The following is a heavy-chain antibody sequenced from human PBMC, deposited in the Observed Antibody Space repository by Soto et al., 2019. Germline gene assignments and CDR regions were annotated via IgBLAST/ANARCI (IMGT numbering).Heavy chain of an antibody. Sequence: GGSLRLSCVGSGITLSSYAMTWVRQARGKGLEWVSTISGSNGAKHYAASVRGRFTISRDPSMNTLFLQMDSLTADDTAVYYCTKIRGYGGYWGQGAQVTVSS. D-gene: IGHD5-18*01. CDR2: ISGSNGAK. J-gene: IGHJ4*02. CDR1: GITLSSYA. V-gene: IGHV3-23*01. CDR3: TKIRGYGGY.